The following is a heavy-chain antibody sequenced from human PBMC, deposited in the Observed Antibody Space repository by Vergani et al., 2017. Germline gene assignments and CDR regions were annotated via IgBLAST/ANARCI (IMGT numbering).Heavy chain of an antibody. CDR3: ARDKAMTTVTTLRFDP. CDR1: GFTFSSYE. J-gene: IGHJ5*02. Sequence: EVQLVESGGGLVQPGGSLRLSCAASGFTFSSYEMNWVRQAPGKGLEWVSYISSSGSTIYYADSVKGRFTISRDNAKNSLYLQMNSLRGEDTAVYYCARDKAMTTVTTLRFDPWGQGTLVTVSS. D-gene: IGHD4-17*01. V-gene: IGHV3-48*03. CDR2: ISSSGSTI.